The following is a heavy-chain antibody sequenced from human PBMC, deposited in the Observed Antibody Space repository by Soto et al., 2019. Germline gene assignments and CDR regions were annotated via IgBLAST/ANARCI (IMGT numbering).Heavy chain of an antibody. CDR2: IYSGGST. CDR1: GFTVSSNY. Sequence: GGSLRLSCAASGFTVSSNYMSWVRQAPGKGLEWVSVIYSGGSTYYADSMKGRFTISRDNSKNTPYLQMNSLRAEDTAVYYCARDRVESGYPEYFQHWGQGTLVTVSS. D-gene: IGHD3-22*01. J-gene: IGHJ1*01. V-gene: IGHV3-53*01. CDR3: ARDRVESGYPEYFQH.